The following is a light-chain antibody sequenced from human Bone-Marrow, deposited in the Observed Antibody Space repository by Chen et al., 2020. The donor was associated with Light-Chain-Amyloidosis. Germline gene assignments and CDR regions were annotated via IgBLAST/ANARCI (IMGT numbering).Light chain of an antibody. CDR3: QVWDRSSARPV. V-gene: IGLV3-21*02. J-gene: IGLJ3*02. CDR1: NIGSTS. Sequence: SYVLTQPSSVSVAPGQTATIACGGNNIGSTSVHWYQQTPGQAPLLVVHDDSDRPSGIPERWSGSNSGNTATLTSSRVEAGDEADYYCQVWDRSSARPVFGGGTKLTVL. CDR2: DDS.